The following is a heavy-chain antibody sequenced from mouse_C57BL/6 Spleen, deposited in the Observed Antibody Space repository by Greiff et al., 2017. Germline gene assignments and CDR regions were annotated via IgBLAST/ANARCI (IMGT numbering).Heavy chain of an antibody. CDR2: IYPGGGYT. CDR3: ARWEGVNLYAMDY. V-gene: IGHV1-63*01. D-gene: IGHD2-2*01. J-gene: IGHJ4*01. Sequence: VQLQQSGAELVRPGTSVKMSCKASGYTFTNYWIGWAKQRPGHGLEWIGDIYPGGGYTNYNEKFKGKATLTADKSSSTAYMQFSSLTSEDSAIYYCARWEGVNLYAMDYWGQGTSVTVAS. CDR1: GYTFTNYW.